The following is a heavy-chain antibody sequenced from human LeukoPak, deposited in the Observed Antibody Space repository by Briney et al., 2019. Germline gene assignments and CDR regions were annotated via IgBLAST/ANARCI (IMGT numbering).Heavy chain of an antibody. D-gene: IGHD5-18*01. CDR3: ARDERGYSYGNWFDP. J-gene: IGHJ5*02. CDR2: IYHSGST. V-gene: IGHV4-38-2*02. Sequence: SETLSLTCTVSGYSISSGYYWGWIRQPPGKGLEWIGSIYHSGSTYYNPSLKSRVTISVDTSKNQLSLKLSSVTAADTAVYYCARDERGYSYGNWFDPWGQGTLVTVSS. CDR1: GYSISSGYY.